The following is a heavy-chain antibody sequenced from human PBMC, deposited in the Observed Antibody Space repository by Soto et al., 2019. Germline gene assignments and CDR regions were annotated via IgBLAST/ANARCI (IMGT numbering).Heavy chain of an antibody. CDR2: IYYSGST. CDR3: ARADPSGWLDY. D-gene: IGHD6-19*01. CDR1: GGSISSYY. V-gene: IGHV4-59*01. J-gene: IGHJ4*02. Sequence: LSLTCTVSGGSISSYYWSWIRQPPGKGLEWIGYIYYSGSTNYNPSLKSRVTISVDTSKNQFSLKLSSVTAADTAVYYCARADPSGWLDYWGQGTLVTVSS.